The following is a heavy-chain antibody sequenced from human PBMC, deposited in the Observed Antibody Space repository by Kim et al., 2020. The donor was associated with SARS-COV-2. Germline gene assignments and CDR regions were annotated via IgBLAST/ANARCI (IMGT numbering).Heavy chain of an antibody. D-gene: IGHD1-26*01. J-gene: IGHJ1*01. CDR2: ISYDGSNK. CDR3: GGSSPPH. CDR1: GFTFSSYG. Sequence: GGSLRLSCAASGFTFSSYGMHWVRQAPGKGLEWVAVISYDGSNKYYADSVKGRFTISRDNSKNTLYLQMNSLRAEDTAVYYCGGSSPPHWGQGTLVTVSS. V-gene: IGHV3-33*05.